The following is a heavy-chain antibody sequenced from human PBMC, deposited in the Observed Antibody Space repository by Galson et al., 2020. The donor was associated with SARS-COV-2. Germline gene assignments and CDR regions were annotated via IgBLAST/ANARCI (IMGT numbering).Heavy chain of an antibody. CDR1: GFTFSSYG. CDR2: IWYNGNNK. CDR3: AKAGAYGDYVFVDY. Sequence: GESLKISCEASGFTFSSYGMHWVRQAPGKGLEWVAVIWYNGNNKYYADSVTGRFTISRDNSKNTLYLQMNSLRVEDTAVYYCAKAGAYGDYVFVDYWGQGILLTVSS. J-gene: IGHJ4*02. V-gene: IGHV3-33*06. D-gene: IGHD4-17*01.